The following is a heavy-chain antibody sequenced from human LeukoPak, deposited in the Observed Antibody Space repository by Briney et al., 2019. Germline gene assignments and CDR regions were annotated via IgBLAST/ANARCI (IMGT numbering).Heavy chain of an antibody. D-gene: IGHD2-2*02. CDR1: GYTFTSYG. V-gene: IGHV1-18*01. CDR2: ISAYNGNT. CDR3: ARDHGGYCSSTSCYIWFDP. Sequence: GASVKVSCKASGYTFTSYGISWVRQAPGQGLEWMGWISAYNGNTNYAQKLQGRVTMTTDTSTSTAYMELRSLRSDDTAVYYCARDHGGYCSSTSCYIWFDPWGQATLVTVSS. J-gene: IGHJ5*02.